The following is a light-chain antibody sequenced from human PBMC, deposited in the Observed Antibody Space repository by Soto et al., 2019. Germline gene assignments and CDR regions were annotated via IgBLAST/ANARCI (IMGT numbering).Light chain of an antibody. CDR2: DVS. Sequence: QSALTQPRLVSGSPGQSVTISCTGTSSDVGDYNYVSWYQQYPGKAPKLVIYDVSKRPSGVPDRFSGSKSGNTASLTISGLQAEDEADYYCCSFAGSYTFWVFGGGTKLTVL. V-gene: IGLV2-11*01. CDR1: SSDVGDYNY. CDR3: CSFAGSYTFWV. J-gene: IGLJ3*02.